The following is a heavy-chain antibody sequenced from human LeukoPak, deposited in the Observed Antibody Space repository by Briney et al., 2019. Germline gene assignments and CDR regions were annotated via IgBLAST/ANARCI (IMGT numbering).Heavy chain of an antibody. J-gene: IGHJ5*02. CDR2: MNPNSGNT. CDR1: GYTFTSYD. D-gene: IGHD2-2*02. Sequence: ASVKVSGKASGYTFTSYDINWVRQATGQGLEWMGWMNPNSGNTGYAQKFQGRVTMTRNTSISTAYMELSSLRSEDTAVYYCASGGRYCSSTSCYIWFDPWGQGTLVTVSS. CDR3: ASGGRYCSSTSCYIWFDP. V-gene: IGHV1-8*01.